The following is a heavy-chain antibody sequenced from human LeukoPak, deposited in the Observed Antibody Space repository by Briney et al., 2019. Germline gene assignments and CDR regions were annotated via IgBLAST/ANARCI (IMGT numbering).Heavy chain of an antibody. CDR1: GYTFTSYD. CDR3: AREASVASDWFDP. Sequence: ASVKVSCKASGYTFTSYDINWVRQATGQGLEWMGWMNPNSGNTNYAQKLQGRVTMTTDTSTSTAYMELRSLRSDDTAVYYCAREASVASDWFDPWGQGTLVTVSS. CDR2: MNPNSGNT. V-gene: IGHV1-18*01. J-gene: IGHJ5*02. D-gene: IGHD6-19*01.